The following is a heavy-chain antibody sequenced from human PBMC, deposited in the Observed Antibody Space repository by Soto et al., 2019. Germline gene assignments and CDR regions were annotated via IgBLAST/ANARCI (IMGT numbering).Heavy chain of an antibody. V-gene: IGHV1-2*04. CDR2: INPNSGGT. D-gene: IGHD6-19*01. J-gene: IGHJ6*02. Sequence: QVQLVQSGAEVKKPGASVKVSCKASGYTFTGYYMHWVRQAPGQGLEWMGWINPNSGGTNYAQKVQGWVTMTRDTSISTAYMELSRLRSDDTAVYYCARDLRIAVAGDYYYGMDVWGQGTTVTVSS. CDR1: GYTFTGYY. CDR3: ARDLRIAVAGDYYYGMDV.